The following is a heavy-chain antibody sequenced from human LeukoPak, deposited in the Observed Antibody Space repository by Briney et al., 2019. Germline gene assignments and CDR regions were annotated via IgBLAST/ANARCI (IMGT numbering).Heavy chain of an antibody. J-gene: IGHJ4*02. D-gene: IGHD4-17*01. V-gene: IGHV4-59*01. CDR3: ARGRHGDYNYYFDY. CDR1: GGSFSGYY. Sequence: SETLSLTCAVYGGSFSGYYWSWIRQPPGKGLEWIGYIYYSGSTNYNPSLKSRVTISVDTSRNQFSLKLSSVTAADTAVYYCARGRHGDYNYYFDYWGQGTLVTVSS. CDR2: IYYSGST.